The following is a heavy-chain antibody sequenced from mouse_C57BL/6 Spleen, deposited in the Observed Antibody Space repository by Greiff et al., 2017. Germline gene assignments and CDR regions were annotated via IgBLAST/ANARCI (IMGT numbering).Heavy chain of an antibody. CDR2: INPGSGGT. V-gene: IGHV1-54*01. CDR1: GYAFTNYL. Sequence: QVQLQQSGAELVRPGTSVKVSCKASGYAFTNYLIEWVKQRPGQGLEWIGVINPGSGGTNYNEKFKGKATLTADKSSSTAYMQLSSLTSEDSAVYFCASSGEGYDWYFDVWGTGTTVTVSS. D-gene: IGHD3-1*01. J-gene: IGHJ1*03. CDR3: ASSGEGYDWYFDV.